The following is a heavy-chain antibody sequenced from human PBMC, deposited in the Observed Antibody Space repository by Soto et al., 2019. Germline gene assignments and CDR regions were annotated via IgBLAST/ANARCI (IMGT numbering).Heavy chain of an antibody. CDR2: ISAYDGKT. D-gene: IGHD3-3*01. Sequence: ASVKVSCKTSGYTFHTYVIHLLLQAPVQLLELMGWISAYDGKTTYAEKFQGRVTMTTDTSTSTAYMELRSLRSDDTAVYYCARDPHEFWTSYWFDPWGQGTPVTVSS. J-gene: IGHJ5*02. CDR1: GYTFHTYV. CDR3: ARDPHEFWTSYWFDP. V-gene: IGHV1-18*01.